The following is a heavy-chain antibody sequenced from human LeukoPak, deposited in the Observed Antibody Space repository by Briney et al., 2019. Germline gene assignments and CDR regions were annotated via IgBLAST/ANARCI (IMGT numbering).Heavy chain of an antibody. J-gene: IGHJ4*02. CDR3: ARDSGWYSFDY. CDR1: EYTFTGYY. D-gene: IGHD6-19*01. CDR2: INPDSGGT. Sequence: ASVKVSCKASEYTFTGYYMHWVRQAPGQGVEWMGWINPDSGGTDYAQNFQGRVTMTRDTSISTAYMELSRLRSDDTAVYYCARDSGWYSFDYWGQGTLVTVSS. V-gene: IGHV1-2*02.